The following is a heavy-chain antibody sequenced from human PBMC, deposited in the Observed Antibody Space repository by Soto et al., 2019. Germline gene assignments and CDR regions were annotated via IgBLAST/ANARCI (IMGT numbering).Heavy chain of an antibody. CDR3: ARSVAVPGAHIDY. J-gene: IGHJ4*02. D-gene: IGHD6-19*01. Sequence: SDTLSLTCRVSGGYIRGADGSWIRKSPGKGLEWLGYVYYTGSTNYSPSLRSRVSISVDTSKNEFSLRLSSVTAADTAVYFCARSVAVPGAHIDYWGQGTRVTVSS. CDR2: VYYTGST. V-gene: IGHV4-59*07. CDR1: GGYIRGAD.